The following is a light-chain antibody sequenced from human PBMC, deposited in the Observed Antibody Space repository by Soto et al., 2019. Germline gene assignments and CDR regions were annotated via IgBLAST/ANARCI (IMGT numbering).Light chain of an antibody. CDR1: QSVSSGY. J-gene: IGKJ5*01. V-gene: IGKV3-20*01. Sequence: EIVLTQSPGALSLSPGERATLSCRASQSVSSGYLAWYQQKPGQAPRLLIYGASTRATGIPDRFSGSGSGTDFTLTISRLEPEDFAVYDCQQYSSSPSITFGQGTRLEIK. CDR3: QQYSSSPSIT. CDR2: GAS.